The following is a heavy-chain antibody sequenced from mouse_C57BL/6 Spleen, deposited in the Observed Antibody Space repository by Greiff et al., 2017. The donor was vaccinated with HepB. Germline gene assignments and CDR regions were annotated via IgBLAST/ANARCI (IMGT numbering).Heavy chain of an antibody. V-gene: IGHV1-50*01. Sequence: QVQLQQPGAELVKPGASVKLSCKASGYTFTSYWMQWVKQRPGQGLEWIGEIDPSDSYTNYNQKFKGKATLTVDTSSSTAYMQLSSLTSEDSAVYYCARGGYDDAAYWGQGTLVTVSA. D-gene: IGHD2-4*01. CDR1: GYTFTSYW. CDR3: ARGGYDDAAY. J-gene: IGHJ3*01. CDR2: IDPSDSYT.